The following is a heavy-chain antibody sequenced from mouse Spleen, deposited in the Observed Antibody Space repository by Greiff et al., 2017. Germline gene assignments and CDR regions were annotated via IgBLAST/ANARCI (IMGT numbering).Heavy chain of an antibody. V-gene: IGHV7-3*02. J-gene: IGHJ1*01. CDR1: GFTFTDYY. Sequence: EVMLVESGGGLVQPGGSLRLSCATSGFTFTDYYMSWVRQPPGKALEWLGFIRNKANGYTTEYSASVKGRFTISRDNSQSILYLQMNTLRAEDSATYYCARDIPQAYFDVWGAGTTVTVSS. CDR2: IRNKANGYTT. CDR3: ARDIPQAYFDV. D-gene: IGHD3-2*02.